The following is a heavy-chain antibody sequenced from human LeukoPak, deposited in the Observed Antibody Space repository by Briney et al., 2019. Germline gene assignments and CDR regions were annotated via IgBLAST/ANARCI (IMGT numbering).Heavy chain of an antibody. D-gene: IGHD3-9*01. CDR3: ARDGHFDGGLSYYYMDV. CDR2: IWYDGSNK. CDR1: GFTFSNYG. Sequence: GGSLRLSCAASGFTFSNYGMHWVRQAPGRGLEWVSVIWYDGSNKYYADSVKGRFTISRDNSKSTLYLQMNSLRAEDTAVYYCARDGHFDGGLSYYYMDVWGKGTTVTVSS. J-gene: IGHJ6*03. V-gene: IGHV3-33*01.